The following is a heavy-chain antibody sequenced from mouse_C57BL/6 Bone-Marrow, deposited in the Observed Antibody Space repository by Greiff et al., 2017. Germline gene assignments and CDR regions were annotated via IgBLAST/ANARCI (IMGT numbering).Heavy chain of an antibody. CDR1: GYAFTNYL. J-gene: IGHJ1*03. V-gene: IGHV1-54*01. Sequence: QVQLQQSGAELVRPGTSVKVSCKASGYAFTNYLIEWVKQRPGQGLEWIGVINPGSGGTNYNEKFKGKATLTADKSSSTAYMQLSSLTSDDSAVYFCARAPCDSYDWYFDVWGTGTTVTVSS. CDR2: INPGSGGT. CDR3: ARAPCDSYDWYFDV. D-gene: IGHD1-1*02.